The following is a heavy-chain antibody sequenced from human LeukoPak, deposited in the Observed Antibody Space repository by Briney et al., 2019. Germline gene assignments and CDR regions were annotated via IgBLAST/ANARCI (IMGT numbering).Heavy chain of an antibody. CDR2: ISGSGGST. Sequence: GGSLRLSCAASGFTFSSYAMSWVRQAPGKGLEWVSAISGSGGSTYYADSVKGWFTISRDNAKNSLYLQMNSLRAEDTAVYYCARELGSSWTDYYYYYMDVWGKGTTVTVSS. D-gene: IGHD6-13*01. J-gene: IGHJ6*03. V-gene: IGHV3-23*01. CDR1: GFTFSSYA. CDR3: ARELGSSWTDYYYYYMDV.